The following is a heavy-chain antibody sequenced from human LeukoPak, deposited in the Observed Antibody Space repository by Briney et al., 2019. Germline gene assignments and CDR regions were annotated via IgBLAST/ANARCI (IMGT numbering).Heavy chain of an antibody. CDR3: VRVYYYGSGSNFFDY. V-gene: IGHV4-38-2*02. CDR2: ISHSGTT. D-gene: IGHD3-10*01. CDR1: GYSINSDYY. Sequence: SETLSLTCTVFGYSINSDYYWGWIRQPPEKGLEWIASISHSGTTYYNPSLRSRVSISLDTSKNQFSLKLRSVTAAGTALYYCVRVYYYGSGSNFFDYWGQGTLVTVSS. J-gene: IGHJ4*02.